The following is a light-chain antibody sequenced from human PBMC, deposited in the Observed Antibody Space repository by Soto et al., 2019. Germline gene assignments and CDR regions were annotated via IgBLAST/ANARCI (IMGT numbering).Light chain of an antibody. J-gene: IGKJ5*01. Sequence: DIALTQSPDTLSASLGERATLSCRASRSVGFSLGWYQQKPGQAPSLLIYDTSTRATGVPGRFSGSRSGSEFTLNISRLQSQELAISYCHQYKSWPLFTFGQGIRLEI. V-gene: IGKV3-15*01. CDR1: RSVGFS. CDR3: HQYKSWPLFT. CDR2: DTS.